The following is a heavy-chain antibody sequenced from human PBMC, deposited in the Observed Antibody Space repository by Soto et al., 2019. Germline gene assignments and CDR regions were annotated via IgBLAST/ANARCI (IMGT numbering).Heavy chain of an antibody. CDR2: IYYSGST. CDR1: GGSISSYY. CDR3: ARDNGGYQTVYYGMDV. V-gene: IGHV4-59*01. J-gene: IGHJ6*04. D-gene: IGHD1-26*01. Sequence: LSLTCTVSGGSISSYYWSWIRQPPGKGLEWIGYIYYSGSTNYNPSLKSRVTISVDTSKNQFSLKLSSVTAADTAVYYCARDNGGYQTVYYGMDVWGNGNTVTVSA.